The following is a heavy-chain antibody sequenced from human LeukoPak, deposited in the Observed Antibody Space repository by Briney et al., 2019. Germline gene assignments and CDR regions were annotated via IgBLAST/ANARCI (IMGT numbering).Heavy chain of an antibody. Sequence: SETLSLSCTVSGGSNNSYYWSWIRQPPWKGLEWIGYTHPSGNTNYSPSLKSRVTISIDTSRNQFSLKLSSVTAADTAVYYCARKAPKKGWFDPWGQGTLVTVSS. V-gene: IGHV4-4*09. CDR1: GGSNNSYY. J-gene: IGHJ5*02. CDR3: ARKAPKKGWFDP. CDR2: THPSGNT.